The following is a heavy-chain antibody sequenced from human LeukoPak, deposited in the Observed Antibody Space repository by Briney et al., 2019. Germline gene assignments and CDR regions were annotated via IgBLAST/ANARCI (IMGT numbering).Heavy chain of an antibody. D-gene: IGHD1-26*01. V-gene: IGHV3-15*01. CDR3: TTLVATTL. Sequence: GGSLRLSCAASGFTFSNAWMSWVRQAPGKGLEWVGCIKSKTDGGTTDYAAPVKGRFTISRDDSKNTLYLQMNSLKTEDTAVYYCTTLVATTLWGQGTLVTVSS. CDR2: IKSKTDGGTT. J-gene: IGHJ4*02. CDR1: GFTFSNAW.